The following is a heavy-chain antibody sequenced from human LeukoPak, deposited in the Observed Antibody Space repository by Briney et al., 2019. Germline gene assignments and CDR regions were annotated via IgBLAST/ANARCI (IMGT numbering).Heavy chain of an antibody. CDR2: IRGNGET. Sequence: GGSLRLSCAASGLSFSSFAMRWVRQGPARGLEWVSSIRGNGETLYADSVKGRFTLSSDSSRNTVYFQLNNLRVEDTAIYYCAKASWVSSTDAVRWGQGTLVTVSS. CDR1: GLSFSSFA. D-gene: IGHD3-16*01. CDR3: AKASWVSSTDAVR. V-gene: IGHV3-23*01. J-gene: IGHJ4*02.